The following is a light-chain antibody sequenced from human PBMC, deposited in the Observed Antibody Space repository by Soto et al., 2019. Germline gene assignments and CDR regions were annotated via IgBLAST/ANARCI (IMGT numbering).Light chain of an antibody. V-gene: IGKV1-9*01. Sequence: IQLTHSPSSLPSSLGDRFTITCGASQAVISYLAWYQQKPGMAPKLLIYGASTLQSGVPPRFSGSGSGTDFTLTINALQPEASETYFCKQVENYPWKFGKGSXVDIK. CDR2: GAS. CDR3: KQVENYPWK. CDR1: QAVISY. J-gene: IGKJ1*01.